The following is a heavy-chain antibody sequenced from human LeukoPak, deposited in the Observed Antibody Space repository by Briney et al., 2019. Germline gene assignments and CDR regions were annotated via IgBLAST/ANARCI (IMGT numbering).Heavy chain of an antibody. D-gene: IGHD5-12*01. Sequence: ASETLSLTCAVYGGSFSGYYWSWIRQPPGKGLEWIGEINHSGSTNYNPSLKSRVTISVDTSKNQFSLKLSSVTAADTAVYYCARIHRVATLSHYYYYGMDVWGQGTTVTVSS. J-gene: IGHJ6*02. CDR2: INHSGST. CDR3: ARIHRVATLSHYYYYGMDV. CDR1: GGSFSGYY. V-gene: IGHV4-34*01.